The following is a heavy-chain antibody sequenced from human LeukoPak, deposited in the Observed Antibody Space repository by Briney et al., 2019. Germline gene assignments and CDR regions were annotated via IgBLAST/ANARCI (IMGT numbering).Heavy chain of an antibody. CDR1: GGSFSGYY. V-gene: IGHV4-34*01. J-gene: IGHJ4*02. Sequence: PSETLSLTCAVYGGSFSGYYWSWIRQPPGKGLEWIGETNHSGSTNYNPSLKSRVTISVDTSKNQFSLKLSSVTAADTAVYYCARFNDILTGYYAETDYWGQGTLVTVSS. CDR2: TNHSGST. CDR3: ARFNDILTGYYAETDY. D-gene: IGHD3-9*01.